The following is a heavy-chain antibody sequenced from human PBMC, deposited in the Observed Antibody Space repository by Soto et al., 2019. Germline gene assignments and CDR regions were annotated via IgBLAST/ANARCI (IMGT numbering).Heavy chain of an antibody. J-gene: IGHJ6*02. D-gene: IGHD4-17*01. Sequence: QLQLQESGPGLVKASETLSLTCTVSGGSISSSTYYWGWIRQPPGKGLEWIGMIYYSGSAYYNPSLKSRVTISIDTSKNPFSLRLSSVTAADTAVYYCARHGVDYGDYASYYYYGMDVWGRGTTVTVSS. V-gene: IGHV4-39*01. CDR3: ARHGVDYGDYASYYYYGMDV. CDR1: GGSISSSTYY. CDR2: IYYSGSA.